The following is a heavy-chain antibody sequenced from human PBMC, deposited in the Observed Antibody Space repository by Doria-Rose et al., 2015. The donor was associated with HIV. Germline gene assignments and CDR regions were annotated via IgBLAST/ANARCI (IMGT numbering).Heavy chain of an antibody. D-gene: IGHD6-13*01. J-gene: IGHJ4*02. CDR2: TFSDDER. Sequence: SGPVLVKPTETLTLTCTVSGVSLSSPGMGVSWIRQPPGKALEWLANTFSDDERYYKTSLKSRLTISRGTSKSQVVLTMTDMDPVDTATYYCARIKSSRWYHKYYFDFWGQGTLVIVS. V-gene: IGHV2-26*01. CDR3: ARIKSSRWYHKYYFDF. CDR1: GVSLSSPGMG.